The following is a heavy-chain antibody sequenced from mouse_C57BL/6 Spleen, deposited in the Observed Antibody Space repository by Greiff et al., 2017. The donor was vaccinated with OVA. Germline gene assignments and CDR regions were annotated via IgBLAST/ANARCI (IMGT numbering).Heavy chain of an antibody. CDR1: GYTFTSYW. CDR3: ARHGYYHGCDY. Sequence: QVQLQQPGAELVKPGASVKLSCKASGYTFTSYWMHWVKQRPGQGLEWIGMIHPNSGSTNYNEKFKSKATLTVDKSSSTAYMQLSSLTAEDSAVYYCARHGYYHGCDYWGQGTTLTVSS. V-gene: IGHV1-64*01. J-gene: IGHJ2*01. D-gene: IGHD2-3*01. CDR2: IHPNSGST.